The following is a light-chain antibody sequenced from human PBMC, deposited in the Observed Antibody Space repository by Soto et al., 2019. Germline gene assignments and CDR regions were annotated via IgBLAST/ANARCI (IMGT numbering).Light chain of an antibody. V-gene: IGKV3-20*01. CDR2: GAS. CDR3: QLYGSAPGT. CDR1: QSVSSSY. Sequence: EIVLTQSPGTRSLSPRERATLSWRASQSVSSSYLAWYQQKPGQAPRLLIYGASSRAPGIPDRFSGSASGTHFARTTSRLEHDDFALYYCQLYGSAPGTFGQGTKVAIK. J-gene: IGKJ1*01.